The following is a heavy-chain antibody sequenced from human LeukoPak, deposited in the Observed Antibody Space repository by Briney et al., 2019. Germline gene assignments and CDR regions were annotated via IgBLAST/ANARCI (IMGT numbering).Heavy chain of an antibody. CDR2: IYYSGST. D-gene: IGHD3-10*01. CDR1: GGSISSYY. V-gene: IGHV4-59*08. J-gene: IGHJ3*02. Sequence: SETLSLTCTVSGGSISSYYWSWIRQPPGKGLEWIGYIYYSGSTNYNPSLKSRVTISVDTSKNQFSLKLSSVTAADTAVYYCARNANPLWFGESDAFDIWGQGTMVTVSS. CDR3: ARNANPLWFGESDAFDI.